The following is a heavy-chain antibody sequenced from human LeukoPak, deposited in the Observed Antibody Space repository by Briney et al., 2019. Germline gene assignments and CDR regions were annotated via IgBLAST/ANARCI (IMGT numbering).Heavy chain of an antibody. CDR3: AKDSSSSWLLWYYFDY. CDR2: ISYDGSNK. J-gene: IGHJ4*02. D-gene: IGHD6-13*01. Sequence: GGSLRLSCAASGFTFSSYGMHWVRQAPGKGLEWVAVISYDGSNKYYADSVKGRFTISRDNSKNTLYLQMNSLRAEDTAVYYCAKDSSSSWLLWYYFDYWGQGTLVTVSS. CDR1: GFTFSSYG. V-gene: IGHV3-30*18.